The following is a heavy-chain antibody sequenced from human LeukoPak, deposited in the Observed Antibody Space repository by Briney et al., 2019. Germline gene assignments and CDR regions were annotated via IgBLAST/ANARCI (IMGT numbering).Heavy chain of an antibody. D-gene: IGHD3-10*01. J-gene: IGHJ5*02. CDR2: IYYSGST. CDR1: GGSFSGYF. V-gene: IGHV4-59*05. CDR3: ARDSGTTGEVKFDP. Sequence: SETLSLTCTVSGGSFSGYFWSWIRQPPGKGLEWIGSIYYSGSTYYNPSLKSRVTISVDTSKNQFSLKLSSVTAADTAVYYCARDSGTTGEVKFDPWGQGTLVTVSS.